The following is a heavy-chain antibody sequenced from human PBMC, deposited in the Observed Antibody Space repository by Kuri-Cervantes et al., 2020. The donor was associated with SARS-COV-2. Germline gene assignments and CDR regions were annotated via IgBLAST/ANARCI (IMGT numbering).Heavy chain of an antibody. J-gene: IGHJ4*02. V-gene: IGHV3-30*04. Sequence: GESLKISCAASGFTFSTYAMHWVRQAPGKGLEWVGVISDDGTDKYYGDSVKGRFTISRDNSKNTLYLQMNGLRAEDTAVYYCARALSTAKIDRGPFDYWGQGTLVTVSS. CDR1: GFTFSTYA. CDR2: ISDDGTDK. D-gene: IGHD3-10*01. CDR3: ARALSTAKIDRGPFDY.